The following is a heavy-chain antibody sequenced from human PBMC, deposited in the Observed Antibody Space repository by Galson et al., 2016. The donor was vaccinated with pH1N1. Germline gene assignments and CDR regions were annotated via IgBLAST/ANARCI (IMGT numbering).Heavy chain of an antibody. CDR1: GGTFTIYA. J-gene: IGHJ4*02. CDR2: ISRMFGAP. CDR3: ARGGSYYDY. Sequence: SVKVSCKASGGTFTIYAINWVRQAPGQGLEWMGGISRMFGAPNYAHHFRDRVAITTDDSTSTAYMELRSLRSEDTAVYYCARGGSYYDYWGQGTLVTVAS. D-gene: IGHD1-26*01. V-gene: IGHV1-69*05.